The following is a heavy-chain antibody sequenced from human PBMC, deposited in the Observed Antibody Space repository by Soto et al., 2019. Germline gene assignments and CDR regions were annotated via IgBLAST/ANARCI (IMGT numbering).Heavy chain of an antibody. D-gene: IGHD1-1*01. V-gene: IGHV4-30-4*01. CDR1: GASISSGDYY. CDR2: IYYSGST. J-gene: IGHJ6*02. CDR3: ARDPFRGPKYDHYSYGMDV. Sequence: QVQLQESGPGLVKPSQTLSLTCTVSGASISSGDYYWSWVRQPPGKGLEWIGYIYYSGSTYYNSSLKSRLTISLDTSKNQFSLKLNSVTAADTAVYYCARDPFRGPKYDHYSYGMDVWGQGTTVIVSS.